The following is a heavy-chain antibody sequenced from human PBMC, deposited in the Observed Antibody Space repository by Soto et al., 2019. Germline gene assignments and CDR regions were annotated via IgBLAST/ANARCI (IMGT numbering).Heavy chain of an antibody. CDR1: GFTVSSSY. CDR3: ARDSGNRNFFDY. Sequence: EVQLVESGGGLIQPGGSLRLSCAASGFTVSSSYMTWVRQAPGKGLEWVSVIYSGGSTYYADSVKDRFTISRDNSKNTLYLQMNSLRAEDTALYYCARDSGNRNFFDYWGQGTLVTVSS. D-gene: IGHD1-26*01. CDR2: IYSGGST. V-gene: IGHV3-53*01. J-gene: IGHJ4*02.